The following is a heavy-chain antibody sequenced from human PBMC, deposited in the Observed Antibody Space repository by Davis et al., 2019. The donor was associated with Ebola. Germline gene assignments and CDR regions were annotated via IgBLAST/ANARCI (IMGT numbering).Heavy chain of an antibody. CDR1: GGSISSYY. V-gene: IGHV4-39*01. CDR2: IYYSGIT. Sequence: MPSETLSLTCTVSGGSISSYYWSWIRQPPRKGLEWIGSIYYSGITYYNPSLKSRVTISVDTSKNQFSLKLRSVTAADTAVYYCARLGYSYEPFDYWGQGTLVTVSS. J-gene: IGHJ4*02. D-gene: IGHD5-18*01. CDR3: ARLGYSYEPFDY.